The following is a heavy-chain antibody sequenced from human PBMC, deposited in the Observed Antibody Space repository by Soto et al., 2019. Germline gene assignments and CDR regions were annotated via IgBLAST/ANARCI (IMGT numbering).Heavy chain of an antibody. CDR2: ISWNSGSI. Sequence: EVQLVESGGGFVQPGRSLRLSCAASGFTFDDYALHWVRQAPGKGLEWVSGISWNSGSIGYADSVKGRFTISRDNAKNSLYLQMNSLRAEDTALYYCAKDFGYFDYWGQGTLVTVSS. V-gene: IGHV3-9*01. J-gene: IGHJ4*02. CDR1: GFTFDDYA. D-gene: IGHD3-16*01. CDR3: AKDFGYFDY.